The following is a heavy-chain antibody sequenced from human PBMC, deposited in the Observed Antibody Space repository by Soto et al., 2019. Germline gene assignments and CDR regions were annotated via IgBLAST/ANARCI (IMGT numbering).Heavy chain of an antibody. V-gene: IGHV3-23*01. CDR1: GFTFSSYA. CDR2: ISGSGGST. D-gene: IGHD1-20*01. J-gene: IGHJ6*03. Sequence: EVQLLESGGGLVQPGGSLRLSCAASGFTFSSYAMSWVRQAPGKGLEWVSAISGSGGSTYYADSVKGRFTISRDNSKNTLYLQMNSLRAEDKAVYYCAKGDGIDYYYMDVWGKGTTVTVSS. CDR3: AKGDGIDYYYMDV.